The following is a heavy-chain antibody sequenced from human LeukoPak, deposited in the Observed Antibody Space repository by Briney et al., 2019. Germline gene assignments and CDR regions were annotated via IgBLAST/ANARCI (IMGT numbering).Heavy chain of an antibody. J-gene: IGHJ3*02. V-gene: IGHV4-34*01. D-gene: IGHD3-10*01. Sequence: PSETLSLTCAVYGGSFSGYYWSWIRQPPGKGLEWIGEINHSGSTNYNPSLKSRATISVDTSKNQFSLKLSSVTAADTAVYYCARDGSDMVRGVMSAFDIWGQGTMVTVSS. CDR3: ARDGSDMVRGVMSAFDI. CDR1: GGSFSGYY. CDR2: INHSGST.